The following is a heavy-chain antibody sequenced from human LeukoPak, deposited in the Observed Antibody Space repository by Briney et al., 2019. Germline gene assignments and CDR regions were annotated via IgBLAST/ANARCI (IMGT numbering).Heavy chain of an antibody. CDR1: GFTLSTYA. V-gene: IGHV3-23*01. D-gene: IGHD2-21*01. J-gene: IGHJ4*02. Sequence: GGSLRLSCAASGFTLSTYAMSWVRQTPGKGLEWVAATSSRDAGTYHADSVRGRVTISRDNSKNTLYLQMNSLRAEDAAVYFCAKAPVTSCRGAYCYPFDSWGQGTLVTVSS. CDR3: AKAPVTSCRGAYCYPFDS. CDR2: TSSRDAGT.